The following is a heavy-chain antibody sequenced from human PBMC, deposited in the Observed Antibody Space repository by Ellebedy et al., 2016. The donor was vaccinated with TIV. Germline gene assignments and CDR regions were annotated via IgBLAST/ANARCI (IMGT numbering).Heavy chain of an antibody. V-gene: IGHV3-7*01. CDR3: AREVGGGGAY. CDR2: IKEDGGEK. Sequence: GESLKISXAASGFIFSDYWMHWVRQAPGKGLEWVANIKEDGGEKYYVDSVKGRFTISRDNAKNSLYLQMNSLRAEDTAVYYCAREVGGGGAYWGQGTLVTVSS. J-gene: IGHJ4*02. D-gene: IGHD2-21*01. CDR1: GFIFSDYW.